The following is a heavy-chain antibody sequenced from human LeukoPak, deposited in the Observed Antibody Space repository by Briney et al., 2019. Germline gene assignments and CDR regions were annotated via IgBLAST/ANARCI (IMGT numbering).Heavy chain of an antibody. V-gene: IGHV1-18*01. CDR1: GYSFTCYG. Sequence: ASVKVSCKASGYSFTCYGISWVRQAPGQGLEWMGWISAYNGNTNYAQKLQGRVTMTTDTPTSTAYMELRSLRSDDTAVYYCARREQWLVGDDYWGQGTLVTVSS. CDR2: ISAYNGNT. CDR3: ARREQWLVGDDY. J-gene: IGHJ4*02. D-gene: IGHD6-19*01.